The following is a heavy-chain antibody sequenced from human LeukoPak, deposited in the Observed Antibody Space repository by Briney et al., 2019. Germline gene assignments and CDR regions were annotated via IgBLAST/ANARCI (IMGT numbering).Heavy chain of an antibody. D-gene: IGHD6-13*01. CDR3: ARAQQLPNWFDP. CDR2: INHSGST. CDR1: GGSFSGYY. Sequence: SETLSLTCAVYGGSFSGYYWSWIRQPPGKGLEWIGEINHSGSTNYNPSLKSRVTISVDTSKNQFSLKLSPVTAADTAVYYCARAQQLPNWFDPWPPGPLVTVSS. V-gene: IGHV4-34*09. J-gene: IGHJ5*02.